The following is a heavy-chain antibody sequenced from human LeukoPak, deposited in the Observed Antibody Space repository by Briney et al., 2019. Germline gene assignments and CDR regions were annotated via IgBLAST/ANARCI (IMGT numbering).Heavy chain of an antibody. Sequence: PGGSLRLSCVASGFSFSTQRMHWVRQAPGKGLEWVGRIKPKTDGETTEYAAPVKDRFSISRDDSKSMMYLQMNSLKTEDTAVYYCITPLPYSAQGGQGTLVTVSS. J-gene: IGHJ4*02. CDR3: ITPLPYSAQ. V-gene: IGHV3-15*07. CDR1: GFSFSTQR. D-gene: IGHD2-21*01. CDR2: IKPKTDGETT.